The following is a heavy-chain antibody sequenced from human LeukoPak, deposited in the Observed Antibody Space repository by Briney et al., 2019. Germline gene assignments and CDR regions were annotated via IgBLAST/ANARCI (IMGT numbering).Heavy chain of an antibody. D-gene: IGHD3-3*02. CDR1: GFTLSSHW. Sequence: GGSVRLSCAASGFTLSSHWMHWVREAAGKGLVWVSNINGDGSITVYADSVKGRFTISRDNAKNTVYLQMNSLTVEDTAVYYCARGSIIAPGIDYWGQGTLVSACS. CDR2: INGDGSIT. J-gene: IGHJ4*02. CDR3: ARGSIIAPGIDY. V-gene: IGHV3-74*03.